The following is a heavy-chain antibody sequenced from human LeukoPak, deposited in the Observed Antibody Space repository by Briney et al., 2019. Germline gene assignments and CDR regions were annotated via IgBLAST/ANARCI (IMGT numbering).Heavy chain of an antibody. D-gene: IGHD3-10*01. CDR1: GYTFTGYH. CDR2: INPNSGGT. Sequence: ASVRVSCKASGYTFTGYHMHWVRQAPGQGLEWMGRINPNSGGTNYAQKFQGRVTMTRDTSISTAYMELSRLRSDDTAVYYCARVRYYGSGSYYSLYYYYYMDVWGKGTTVTVSS. J-gene: IGHJ6*03. V-gene: IGHV1-2*06. CDR3: ARVRYYGSGSYYSLYYYYYMDV.